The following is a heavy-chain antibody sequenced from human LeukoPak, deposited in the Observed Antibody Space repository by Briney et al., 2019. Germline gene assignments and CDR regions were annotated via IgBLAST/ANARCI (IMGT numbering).Heavy chain of an antibody. V-gene: IGHV3-74*01. CDR3: ATNYYGSGPDH. CDR2: IKSDGSST. J-gene: IGHJ4*02. CDR1: GFTFSSYW. D-gene: IGHD3-10*01. Sequence: GGSLRLSCAASGFTFSSYWMHWVRQAPGKGLVWVSRIKSDGSSTTYADSVKGRFTISRDNAKNTLYLQMNSPRAEDTAVYYCATNYYGSGPDHWGQGTLVTVSS.